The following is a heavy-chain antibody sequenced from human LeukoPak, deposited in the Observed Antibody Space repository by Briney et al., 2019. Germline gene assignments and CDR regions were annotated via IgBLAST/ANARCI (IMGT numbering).Heavy chain of an antibody. J-gene: IGHJ5*02. D-gene: IGHD4-4*01. CDR1: GGSISSYY. V-gene: IGHV4-59*08. CDR2: IYYSGST. Sequence: PSETLSLTCTVSGGSISSYYWSWLRQPPGKGLEWIGYIYYSGSTNYNPSLKSRVTISVDTSKNQFSLKLSSVTAADTAVYYCARHIPNSNYFPGWFDPWGQGTLVTVSS. CDR3: ARHIPNSNYFPGWFDP.